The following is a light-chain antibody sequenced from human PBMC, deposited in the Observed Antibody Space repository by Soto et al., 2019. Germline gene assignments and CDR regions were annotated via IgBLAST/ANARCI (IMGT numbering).Light chain of an antibody. CDR2: DVS. CDR1: SSDVGGYRY. J-gene: IGLJ2*01. CDR3: SSYTSTSAYVV. V-gene: IGLV2-14*01. Sequence: SALTQTASVSGSPGQSITISCTGTSSDVGGYRYVSWYQQHPGKVPKLIIYDVSNRPSGISDRFSGSKSANTASLTISGLQAEDEADYYCSSYTSTSAYVVFGGWTKVTVL.